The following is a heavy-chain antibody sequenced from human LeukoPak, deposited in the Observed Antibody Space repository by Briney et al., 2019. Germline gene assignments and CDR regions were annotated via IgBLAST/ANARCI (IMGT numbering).Heavy chain of an antibody. Sequence: SETLSLTCTVSGGSNSRSSNYWGWIRQSPGKGLEWIGYIYYSGSTNYNPSLKSRVTISVDTSKNQFSLKLSSVTAADTAVYYCARGGCGGDCYPVYYYYYYMDVWGKGTTVTVSS. CDR2: IYYSGST. V-gene: IGHV4-61*05. CDR3: ARGGCGGDCYPVYYYYYYMDV. J-gene: IGHJ6*03. CDR1: GGSNSRSSNY. D-gene: IGHD2-21*02.